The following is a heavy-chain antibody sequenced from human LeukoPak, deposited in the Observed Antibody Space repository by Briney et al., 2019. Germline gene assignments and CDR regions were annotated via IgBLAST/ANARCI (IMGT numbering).Heavy chain of an antibody. J-gene: IGHJ4*02. CDR2: IYYTGGT. Sequence: SETLSLTCTVSGGSISSNYWTWIRQPPGKGLEYIGYIYYTGGTNYNPSLKSRVTISVDTSKNQFSLKLSSVTAADTAVYYCARWSGYALDWGQGTLVTVSS. CDR3: ARWSGYALD. CDR1: GGSISSNY. V-gene: IGHV4-59*01. D-gene: IGHD2-2*01.